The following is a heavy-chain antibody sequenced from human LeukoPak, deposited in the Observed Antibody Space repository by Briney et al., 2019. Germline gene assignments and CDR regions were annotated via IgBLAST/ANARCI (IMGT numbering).Heavy chain of an antibody. CDR3: ARHWEYSSSVGGFDY. Sequence: GESLKISCKGSGYSFTSYWVGWARQMPGKGLEWMGIIYPGDSDTRYSPSFQGQVTISADKSISTAYLQWSSLKASDTAMYYCARHWEYSSSVGGFDYWGQGTLVTVSS. J-gene: IGHJ4*02. CDR1: GYSFTSYW. D-gene: IGHD6-6*01. CDR2: IYPGDSDT. V-gene: IGHV5-51*01.